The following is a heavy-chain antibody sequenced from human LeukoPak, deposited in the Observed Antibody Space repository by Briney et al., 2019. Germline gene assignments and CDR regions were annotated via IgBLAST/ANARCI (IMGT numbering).Heavy chain of an antibody. CDR3: ARDSSGADAFDI. CDR1: GFTFSSYS. CDR2: ISSSSSTI. D-gene: IGHD3-22*01. Sequence: GGSVRLSCAASGFTFSSYSMNWVRQAPGKGLEWVSYISSSSSTIYYADSVKGRFTISRDNAKNSLYLQMNSLRAEDTAVYYCARDSSGADAFDIWGQGTMVTVSS. V-gene: IGHV3-48*04. J-gene: IGHJ3*02.